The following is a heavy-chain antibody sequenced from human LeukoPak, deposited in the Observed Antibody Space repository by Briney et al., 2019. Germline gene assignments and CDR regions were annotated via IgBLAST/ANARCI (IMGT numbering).Heavy chain of an antibody. CDR3: ARQWFGEQRAY. CDR2: ISDAGGDT. Sequence: GGSLRLSCAASGFTFISYAMSWVRQTPGKGLEWVSTISDAGGDTYYADSVRGRFTISRDNAKNTCYLQMNGLRVEDTAVYYCARQWFGEQRAYWGLGTLVTVSS. D-gene: IGHD3-10*01. V-gene: IGHV3-23*01. J-gene: IGHJ4*02. CDR1: GFTFISYA.